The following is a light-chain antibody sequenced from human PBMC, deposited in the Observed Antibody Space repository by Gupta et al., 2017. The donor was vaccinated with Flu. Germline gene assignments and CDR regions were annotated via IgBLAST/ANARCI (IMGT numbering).Light chain of an antibody. J-gene: IGLJ1*01. V-gene: IGLV2-14*01. Sequence: QSALTQPASVSGSPGQSLAISCTGTSSDVGGYNYVSWYQQHPGKAPKLMIYEVSNRLSGVSNRFSGSKSGNTASLTISGLQAEDEADYYCSSYTSSSTLVFGTGTKVTVL. CDR1: SSDVGGYNY. CDR3: SSYTSSSTLV. CDR2: EVS.